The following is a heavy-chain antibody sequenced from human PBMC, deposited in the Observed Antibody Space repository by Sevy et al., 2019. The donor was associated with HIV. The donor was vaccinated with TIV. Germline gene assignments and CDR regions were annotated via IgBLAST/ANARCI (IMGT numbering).Heavy chain of an antibody. CDR2: IIPIFGTA. CDR1: GGTFSSYA. Sequence: ASLKVSCKASGGTFSSYAISWVRQAPGQGLEWMGGIIPIFGTANYAQKFQGRVTITADESTSTAYMELSSLRSEDTAVYYCATGYSSGWPLFDYWGQGTLVTVSS. D-gene: IGHD6-19*01. CDR3: ATGYSSGWPLFDY. J-gene: IGHJ4*02. V-gene: IGHV1-69*13.